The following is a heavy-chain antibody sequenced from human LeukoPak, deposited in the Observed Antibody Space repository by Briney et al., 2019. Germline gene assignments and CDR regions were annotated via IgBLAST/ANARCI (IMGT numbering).Heavy chain of an antibody. V-gene: IGHV3-23*01. CDR1: GMSLWTYG. CDR3: GRDLDWGAFDH. CDR2: ISGSSSTI. D-gene: IGHD3-9*01. J-gene: IGHJ4*02. Sequence: GGTLRLSCVVSGMSLWTYGMSWVRQAPGKGLEWVSSISGSSSTIHYADSVKGRFTISRDNSKNTLYLQMIGLRADDAAVYYCGRDLDWGAFDHWGQGTLVTVSS.